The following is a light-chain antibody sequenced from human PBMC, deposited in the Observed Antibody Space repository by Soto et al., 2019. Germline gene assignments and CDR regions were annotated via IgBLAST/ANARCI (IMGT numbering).Light chain of an antibody. CDR1: SSNLGAGYD. Sequence: QPVLTQPPSVSGAPGQRVTISCTGSSSNLGAGYDVHWYQQLPGTAPKLLIYGNTNRPSGVPDRFSGSKSGTSASLAITGLQAEDEADYYCQSYASSLGANYVFGTGTKLTVL. CDR3: QSYASSLGANYV. J-gene: IGLJ1*01. V-gene: IGLV1-40*01. CDR2: GNT.